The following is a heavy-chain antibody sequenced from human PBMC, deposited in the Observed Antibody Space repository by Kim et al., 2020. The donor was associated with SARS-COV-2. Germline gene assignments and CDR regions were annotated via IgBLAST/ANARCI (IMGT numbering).Heavy chain of an antibody. V-gene: IGHV4-38-2*02. D-gene: IGHD3-10*01. CDR2: IYHSGST. CDR3: ARSEGYYGSGSYFDP. CDR1: GYSISSGYY. J-gene: IGHJ5*02. Sequence: SETLSLTCTVSGYSISSGYYWGWIRQPPGKGLEWIGSIYHSGSTYYNPSLKSRVTISVDTSKNQFSLKLSSVTAADTAVYYCARSEGYYGSGSYFDPWGQGTLVTVSS.